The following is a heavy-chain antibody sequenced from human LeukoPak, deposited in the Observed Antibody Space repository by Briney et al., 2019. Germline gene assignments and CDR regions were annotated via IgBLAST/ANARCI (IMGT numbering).Heavy chain of an antibody. CDR3: ARDFRRWNDYLITGARGVDY. D-gene: IGHD1-1*01. Sequence: PGGSLRLSCAASGFTFSSYSMNWVRQAPGKGLEWVSSISSSSSYIYYADSVKGRFTISRDNAKNSLYLQMNSLRAEDTAVYYCARDFRRWNDYLITGARGVDYWGQGTLVTVSS. CDR2: ISSSSSYI. V-gene: IGHV3-21*01. J-gene: IGHJ4*02. CDR1: GFTFSSYS.